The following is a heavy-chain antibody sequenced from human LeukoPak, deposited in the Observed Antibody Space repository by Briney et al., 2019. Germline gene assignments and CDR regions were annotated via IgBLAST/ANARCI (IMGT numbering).Heavy chain of an antibody. D-gene: IGHD4/OR15-4a*01. V-gene: IGHV4-39*01. CDR2: IYYSGST. J-gene: IGHJ3*02. CDR3: ARQTLRLTDAFDI. Sequence: SETLSLTCTVSGGSISSSSYYWGWIRQPPGKGLEWIGSIYYSGSTYYNPSLKSRVTISVGTSKNQFSLKLSSVTAADTAVYYCARQTLRLTDAFDIWGQGTMVTVSS. CDR1: GGSISSSSYY.